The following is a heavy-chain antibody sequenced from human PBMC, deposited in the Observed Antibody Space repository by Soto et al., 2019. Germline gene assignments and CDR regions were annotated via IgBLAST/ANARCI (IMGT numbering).Heavy chain of an antibody. V-gene: IGHV4-31*03. Sequence: ASETLSLTCTVSGGSISSGGYYWSWIRQHPGKGLEWIGYIYYSGSTYYNPSLKSRVTISVDTSKNQFSLKLSSVTAADTAVYYCARVTEGGNDAFDIWGQGTMVTVSS. D-gene: IGHD3-16*01. CDR3: ARVTEGGNDAFDI. CDR2: IYYSGST. J-gene: IGHJ3*02. CDR1: GGSISSGGYY.